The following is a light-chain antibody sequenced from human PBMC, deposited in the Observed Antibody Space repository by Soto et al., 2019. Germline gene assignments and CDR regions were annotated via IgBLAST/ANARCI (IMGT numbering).Light chain of an antibody. J-gene: IGKJ4*01. V-gene: IGKV1-27*01. CDR1: QGIAPY. CDR2: ATS. Sequence: DVQMTQSPSSLSAFVGDRVTITCRASQGIAPYLAWFQQKSGKVPKLLIYATSTLQSGVPSRFSGSGSGTDFTLTINSLQPEDVGTYYCQKYNSAPLTFGGGTKVDIK. CDR3: QKYNSAPLT.